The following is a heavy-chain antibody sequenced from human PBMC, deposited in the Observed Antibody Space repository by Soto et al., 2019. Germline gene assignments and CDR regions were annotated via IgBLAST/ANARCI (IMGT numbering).Heavy chain of an antibody. CDR2: ISGSGGST. D-gene: IGHD1-26*01. CDR1: GFTFSSYA. V-gene: IGHV3-23*01. J-gene: IGHJ1*01. Sequence: GGSLRLSCAASGFTFSSYAMSWVRQAPGKGLEWVSAISGSGGSTYYADSVKGRFTISRDNSKNTLYLQMNSLRAEDTAVYYCAKDPGWELQLRSECCQHWGQGTLVTVSS. CDR3: AKDPGWELQLRSECCQH.